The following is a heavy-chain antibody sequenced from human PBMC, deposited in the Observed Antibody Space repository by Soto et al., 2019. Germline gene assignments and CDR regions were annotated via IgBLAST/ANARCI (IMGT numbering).Heavy chain of an antibody. CDR1: GGTFSRYA. V-gene: IGHV1-69*13. J-gene: IGHJ3*02. D-gene: IGHD5-18*01. CDR2: IIPIFGTA. CDR3: AREARLGYSYGPGHDAFDI. Sequence: SVKVSCKASGGTFSRYAISWVRQAPGQGLEWMRGIIPIFGTANYAQKFQGRVTITADESTSTAYMELSSLRSEDTAVYYCAREARLGYSYGPGHDAFDIWGQGTMVTVSS.